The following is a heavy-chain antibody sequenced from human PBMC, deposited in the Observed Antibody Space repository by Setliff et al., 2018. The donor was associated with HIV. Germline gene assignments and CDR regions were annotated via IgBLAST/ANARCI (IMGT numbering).Heavy chain of an antibody. D-gene: IGHD6-19*01. Sequence: LSLTCAVSGFNFGSYAIHWVRQAPGKGLEWVTFIASDVSKTHIADSVKGRFTISRDNSKNMLYLQMNSLSVEDTAVYYCARDYWVAGLDSWGQGTLVTVSS. CDR1: GFNFGSYA. CDR3: ARDYWVAGLDS. CDR2: IASDVSKT. V-gene: IGHV3-30*04. J-gene: IGHJ4*02.